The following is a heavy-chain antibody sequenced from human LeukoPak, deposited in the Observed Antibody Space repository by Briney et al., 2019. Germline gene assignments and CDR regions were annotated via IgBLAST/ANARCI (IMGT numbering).Heavy chain of an antibody. CDR2: ISSSSSYI. Sequence: GGSLRLSCAASGFTFSSYSMNWVRQAPGKGLEWVSSISSSSSYIYYADSVKGRFTISRDNAKNSLYLQMNSLRAEDTAVYYCARGQYYDILTGYLTLVYWGQGTLVTVSS. D-gene: IGHD3-9*01. CDR3: ARGQYYDILTGYLTLVY. V-gene: IGHV3-21*01. J-gene: IGHJ4*02. CDR1: GFTFSSYS.